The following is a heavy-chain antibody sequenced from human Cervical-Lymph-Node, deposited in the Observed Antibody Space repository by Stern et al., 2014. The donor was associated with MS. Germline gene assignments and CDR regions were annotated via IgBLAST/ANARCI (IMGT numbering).Heavy chain of an antibody. Sequence: QLQLQESGPGLVKPSETLSLTCTVSGDSISRRSYYWSWIRQPPGKGLEWIGFIYYGGSTKSSPSLNSRVTILQDSSKNQISLKLSSVTAADSAVYYCARDGYSSTEYYLEYWGQGILVTVSS. J-gene: IGHJ4*02. V-gene: IGHV4-61*01. CDR2: IYYGGST. D-gene: IGHD2-2*01. CDR3: ARDGYSSTEYYLEY. CDR1: GDSISRRSYY.